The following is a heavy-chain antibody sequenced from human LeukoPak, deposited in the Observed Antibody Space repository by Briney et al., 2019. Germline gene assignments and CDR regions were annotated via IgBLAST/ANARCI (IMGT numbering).Heavy chain of an antibody. CDR2: IDPKRGGT. CDR3: ARLLGAADAFDI. Sequence: ASVKVSCKASGYIFTGYYIHWVRQAPGQGLEWMGWIDPKRGGTNYEQKFQGRVTMTGDASIATVYMEVSWLRSDDTAIYYCARLLGAADAFDIWGRGTMVTVSS. CDR1: GYIFTGYY. J-gene: IGHJ3*02. V-gene: IGHV1-2*02. D-gene: IGHD1-26*01.